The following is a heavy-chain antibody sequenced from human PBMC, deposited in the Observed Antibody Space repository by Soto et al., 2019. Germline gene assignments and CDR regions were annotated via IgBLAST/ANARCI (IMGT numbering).Heavy chain of an antibody. J-gene: IGHJ4*02. D-gene: IGHD3-16*02. Sequence: ASVKVSCKASGYTFTSYGISWVRQAPGQGLEWMGWISAYNGNTNYAQKLQGRVTMTPDTSTSTAYMELRSLRSDDTAVYYCARIFYDYIWGSYRLVDYWGQGTLVTVSS. CDR2: ISAYNGNT. CDR1: GYTFTSYG. V-gene: IGHV1-18*01. CDR3: ARIFYDYIWGSYRLVDY.